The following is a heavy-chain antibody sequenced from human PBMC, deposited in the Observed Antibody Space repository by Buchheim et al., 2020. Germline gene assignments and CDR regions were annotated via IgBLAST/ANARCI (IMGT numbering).Heavy chain of an antibody. D-gene: IGHD6-19*01. CDR3: ARSIAVAGMVVS. J-gene: IGHJ4*02. CDR2: VNGYSGNT. V-gene: IGHV1-8*01. Sequence: QVQLVQSGAEVKKPGASVKVSCKASGYTFASSDINWVRQAPGQGLEWMGWVNGYSGNTCYAQQFQGRVTMTRNISISTAYMELNNLTFEDTAVYFCARSIAVAGMVVSWGQGT. CDR1: GYTFASSD.